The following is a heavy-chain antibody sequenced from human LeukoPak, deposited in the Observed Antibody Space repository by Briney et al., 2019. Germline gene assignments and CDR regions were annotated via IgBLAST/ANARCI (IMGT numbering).Heavy chain of an antibody. CDR1: GFTFSSYS. V-gene: IGHV3-48*04. Sequence: GGSLRLSCEASGFTFSSYSMNWVRQAPGKGLEWVSYISSSSSTIYYADSVKGRFTISRDNAKNSLYLQMNSLRAEDTAVYYCARVPKPGYYYMDVWGKGTTVTVSS. CDR3: ARVPKPGYYYMDV. J-gene: IGHJ6*03. CDR2: ISSSSSTI.